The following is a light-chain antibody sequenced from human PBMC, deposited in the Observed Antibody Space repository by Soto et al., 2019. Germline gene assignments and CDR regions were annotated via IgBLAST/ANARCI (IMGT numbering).Light chain of an antibody. CDR3: HSSDSSLSGHVV. Sequence: QSVLTQPPSVSGAPGQRVTISCTGSSSNIGAGYDVHWYQQLPGTAPKLLIYGNNNRPSGVPDRFSGSKSGTSASLAITGLQAEDEADYYCHSSDSSLSGHVVFGGGTKLTVL. V-gene: IGLV1-40*01. CDR1: SSNIGAGYD. J-gene: IGLJ2*01. CDR2: GNN.